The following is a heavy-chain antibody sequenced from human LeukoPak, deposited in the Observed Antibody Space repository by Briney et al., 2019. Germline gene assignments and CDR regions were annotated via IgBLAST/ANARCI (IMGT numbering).Heavy chain of an antibody. J-gene: IGHJ4*02. CDR2: ISYDGNIK. V-gene: IGHV3-30*18. D-gene: IGHD1-14*01. CDR3: AKDRSTTWACDY. CDR1: GFTFSSDA. Sequence: AGRSLRLSCAASGFTFSSDAMHWVRQAPGKGLEWVAFISYDGNIKRYADSVKGRFTISRDNSKNTLYLQMNSLRAEDTAVYHCAKDRSTTWACDYWGQGTLVTVSS.